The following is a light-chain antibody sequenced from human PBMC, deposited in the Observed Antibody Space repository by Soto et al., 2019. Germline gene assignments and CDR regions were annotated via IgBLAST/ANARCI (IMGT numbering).Light chain of an antibody. V-gene: IGKV3-15*01. Sequence: EIVMTQSPVTLSVSPGESATLSCRASQSVSSNLAWYQQNPGQAPRLLIYGASTRATGIPARFSGSGSRTEFTLTISSLQSEDFAVYYCQQYNNWPPYTFGQGTKLEIK. CDR1: QSVSSN. CDR3: QQYNNWPPYT. CDR2: GAS. J-gene: IGKJ2*01.